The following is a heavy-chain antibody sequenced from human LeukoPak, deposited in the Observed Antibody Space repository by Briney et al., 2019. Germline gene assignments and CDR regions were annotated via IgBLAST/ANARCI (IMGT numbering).Heavy chain of an antibody. J-gene: IGHJ4*02. CDR2: INSDGSST. D-gene: IGHD2-15*01. CDR1: GFTFSSYW. CDR3: ARGRGGTFDY. V-gene: IGHV3-74*01. Sequence: GGSLRLSCAASGFTFSSYWMHWVRQAPGKGLVWVSRINSDGSSTSYADSVKGRFIISRDNAANTLYLQMSSLRAEDTAVYYCARGRGGTFDYWGQGTLVTVSS.